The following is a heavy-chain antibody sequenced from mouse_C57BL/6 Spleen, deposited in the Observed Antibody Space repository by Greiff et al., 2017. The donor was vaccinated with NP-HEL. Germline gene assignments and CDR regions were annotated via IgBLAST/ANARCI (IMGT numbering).Heavy chain of an antibody. J-gene: IGHJ4*01. CDR1: GFTFTDYY. CDR2: IRNKANGYTT. Sequence: EVKLVESGGGLVQPGGSLSLSCAASGFTFTDYYMSWVRQPPGKALEWLGFIRNKANGYTTEYSASVKGRFTISRDNSQSILYLQMNALRAEDSATYYCARSLSPRSYAMDYWGQGTSVTVSS. CDR3: ARSLSPRSYAMDY. V-gene: IGHV7-3*01. D-gene: IGHD6-1*01.